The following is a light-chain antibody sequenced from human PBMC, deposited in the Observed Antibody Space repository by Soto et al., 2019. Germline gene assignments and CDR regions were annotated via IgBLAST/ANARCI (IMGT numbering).Light chain of an antibody. CDR3: QSYDSSLSGLVV. Sequence: QSVLTQPPSVSGAPGQRVTLSFTGGSSNIGAGYDLHWYQQLPETAPKLLIYGNSNRPSGVPDRFSGSKSGTSASLAITGLQVEDEADYYCQSYDSSLSGLVVFGGGTKLTVL. V-gene: IGLV1-40*01. CDR1: SSNIGAGYD. J-gene: IGLJ2*01. CDR2: GNS.